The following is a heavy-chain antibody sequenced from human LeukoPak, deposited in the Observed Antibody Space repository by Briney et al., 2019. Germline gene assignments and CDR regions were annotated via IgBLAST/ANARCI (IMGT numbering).Heavy chain of an antibody. V-gene: IGHV1-24*01. J-gene: IGHJ4*02. CDR2: FDPEDGET. CDR3: ARDSLEYYYDSSGYYYRASDY. Sequence: GASVKVSCKVSGYTLTELSMHWVRQAPGKGLEWMGGFDPEDGETIYAQKFQGRVTMTEDTSTDTAYMELSRLRSDDTAVYYCARDSLEYYYDSSGYYYRASDYWGQGTLVTVSS. D-gene: IGHD3-22*01. CDR1: GYTLTELS.